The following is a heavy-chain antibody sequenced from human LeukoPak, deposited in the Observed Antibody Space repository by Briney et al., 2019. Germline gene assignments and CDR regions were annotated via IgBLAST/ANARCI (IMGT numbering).Heavy chain of an antibody. CDR3: ARGREMATIFLGDY. CDR2: ISYDGSNK. J-gene: IGHJ4*02. CDR1: GFTFSSYG. D-gene: IGHD5-24*01. V-gene: IGHV3-30*03. Sequence: GGSLRLSCAASGFTFSSYGMHWVRQAPGKGLEWVAVISYDGSNKYYADSVKGRFTISRDNSKNTLYLQMNSLRAEDTAVYYCARGREMATIFLGDYWGQGTLVTVSS.